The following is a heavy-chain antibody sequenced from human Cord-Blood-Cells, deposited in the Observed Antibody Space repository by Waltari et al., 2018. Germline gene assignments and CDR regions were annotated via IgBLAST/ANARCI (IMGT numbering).Heavy chain of an antibody. J-gene: IGHJ5*02. CDR3: ARDLTYSGSYYWFDP. CDR1: GGTFSSYA. CDR2: IIPIFGTA. D-gene: IGHD1-26*01. Sequence: VQLVQSGAEVKKPRSPVKVSCKASGGTFSSYASSWVRPAPGQGLEWMGGIIPIFGTANYAQKFQGRVTITADESTSTAYMELSSLRSEDTAVYYCARDLTYSGSYYWFDPWGQGTLVTVSS. V-gene: IGHV1-69*01.